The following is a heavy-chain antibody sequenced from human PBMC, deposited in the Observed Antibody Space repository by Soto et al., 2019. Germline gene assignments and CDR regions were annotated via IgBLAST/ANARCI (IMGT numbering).Heavy chain of an antibody. V-gene: IGHV3-7*03. D-gene: IGHD6-19*01. J-gene: IGHJ3*02. CDR1: GFSFSSYW. CDR2: IRQDGSQI. CDR3: ARLQWPSKGAFDI. Sequence: EVQLVESGGGLFQPGGSRRLSGAAPGFSFSSYWMSWVRQPPGKGREWVANIRQDGSQIYYLGSVKGRFTISRDNAKNSLYLQMNSLRAEDTAVYYCARLQWPSKGAFDIWGQGTMVTVSS.